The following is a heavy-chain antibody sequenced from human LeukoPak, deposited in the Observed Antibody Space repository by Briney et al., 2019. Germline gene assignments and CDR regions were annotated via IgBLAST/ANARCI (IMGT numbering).Heavy chain of an antibody. Sequence: PSETLSLTCAVYGGSFSGYYRSWIRQPPGKGLEWIGEINHSGSTNYNPSLKSRVTISVDTSKNQFSLKLSSVTAADTAVYYCASSRWRYGSVDYWGQGTLVTVSS. CDR1: GGSFSGYY. D-gene: IGHD3-10*01. CDR3: ASSRWRYGSVDY. CDR2: INHSGST. J-gene: IGHJ4*02. V-gene: IGHV4-34*01.